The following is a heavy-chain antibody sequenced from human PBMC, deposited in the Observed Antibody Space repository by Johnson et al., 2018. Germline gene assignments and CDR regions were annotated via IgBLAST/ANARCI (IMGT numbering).Heavy chain of an antibody. CDR2: ISGSGGST. CDR1: GFTFSNCA. D-gene: IGHD3-10*01. V-gene: IGHV3-23*04. CDR3: AKDRRSTMVRGKGDYVMDV. J-gene: IGHJ6*02. Sequence: QLVESGGGLVKPGGSLRLSCAASGFTFSNCALSWVRQAPGKGLEWVSAISGSGGSTYYADSVKGRFTISRDNSTNTLYLQMNSLRAQGTAVYYCAKDRRSTMVRGKGDYVMDVWGQGTTVTVSS.